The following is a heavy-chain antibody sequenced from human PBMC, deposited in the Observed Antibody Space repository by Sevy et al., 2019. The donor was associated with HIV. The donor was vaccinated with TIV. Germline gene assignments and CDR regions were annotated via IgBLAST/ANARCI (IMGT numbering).Heavy chain of an antibody. J-gene: IGHJ6*02. CDR3: AKEMGELPYYYYYGMDV. CDR1: GFTFDDYT. V-gene: IGHV3-43*01. D-gene: IGHD1-26*01. CDR2: ISWDGGST. Sequence: GGSLRLSCAASGFTFDDYTMHWVRQAPGKGLEWVSLISWDGGSTYYADSVKGRFTISRDNSKNSLYLQMNSLRTEDTALYYCAKEMGELPYYYYYGMDVWGQGTTVTVSS.